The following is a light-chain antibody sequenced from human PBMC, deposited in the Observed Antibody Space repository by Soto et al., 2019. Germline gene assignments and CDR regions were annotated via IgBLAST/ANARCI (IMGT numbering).Light chain of an antibody. CDR1: QGVSRK. J-gene: IGKJ4*01. CDR2: GAS. CDR3: QEYHTWPIT. V-gene: IGKV3-15*01. Sequence: DIVMTQSPATLSVAPGERVTFSCRASQGVSRKLDWYQHKPGQAPRLLISGASTGATGIPARFSGSGSGTELTLTIRSLQSEDCGIYYCQEYHTWPITVGGGTKADIK.